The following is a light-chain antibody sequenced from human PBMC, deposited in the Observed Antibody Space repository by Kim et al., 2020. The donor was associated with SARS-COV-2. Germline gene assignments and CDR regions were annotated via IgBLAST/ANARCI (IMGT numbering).Light chain of an antibody. V-gene: IGLV2-11*01. J-gene: IGLJ1*01. CDR1: SSDVGGHNY. CDR3: CSYAGSYTLGV. CDR2: DVS. Sequence: QSALTQPRSVSGSPGQSVTISCTGTSSDVGGHNYVSWYQQHPGKAPKLMIYDVSKRPSGVPDRFSGSTSGNTASLTISGLQAEDEADYYCCSYAGSYTLGVFGTGTKVTVL.